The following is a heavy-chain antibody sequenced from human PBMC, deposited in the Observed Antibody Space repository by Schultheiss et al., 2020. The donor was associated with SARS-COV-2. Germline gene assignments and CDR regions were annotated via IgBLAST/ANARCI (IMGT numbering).Heavy chain of an antibody. J-gene: IGHJ5*02. CDR2: INHSGST. CDR1: GGSLSGYY. D-gene: IGHD6-25*01. Sequence: ETLSLTCAVYGGSLSGYYWSWIRQPPGKGLEWIGEINHSGSTNYNPSLKSRVTISVDTSKNQFSLKLSSVTAADTAVYYCARSSGSGLTNWFDPWGQGTLVTVSS. V-gene: IGHV4-34*01. CDR3: ARSSGSGLTNWFDP.